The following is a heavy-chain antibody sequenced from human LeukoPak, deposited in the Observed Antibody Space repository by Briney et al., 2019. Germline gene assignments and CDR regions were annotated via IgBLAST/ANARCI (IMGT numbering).Heavy chain of an antibody. V-gene: IGHV1-24*01. Sequence: ASVKVSCKVSGYTLTGLSMHWVRQAPGKGLEWMGGFDPEDGETIYAQKFQGRVTMTEDTSTDTAYMELSSLRSEDTAVYYCATVHGDDRWFDPWGQGTLVTVSS. J-gene: IGHJ5*02. CDR3: ATVHGDDRWFDP. CDR2: FDPEDGET. D-gene: IGHD4-17*01. CDR1: GYTLTGLS.